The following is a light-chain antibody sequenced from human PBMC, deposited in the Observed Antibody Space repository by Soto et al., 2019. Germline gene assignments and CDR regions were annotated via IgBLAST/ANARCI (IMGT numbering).Light chain of an antibody. CDR3: AVWDDSLNGLWV. Sequence: QSVLTQPPSTSGTPGQRVTISCSGSSSNIGSNTVNWYQQFPGTAPKLLIYSNNQRPSGVPDRFSGSKSGTSASLAISGLQSEDEADYYCAVWDDSLNGLWVFGGGTKVTVL. CDR2: SNN. V-gene: IGLV1-44*01. CDR1: SSNIGSNT. J-gene: IGLJ3*02.